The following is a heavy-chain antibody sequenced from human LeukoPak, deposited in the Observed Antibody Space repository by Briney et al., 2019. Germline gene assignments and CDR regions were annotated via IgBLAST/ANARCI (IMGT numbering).Heavy chain of an antibody. CDR3: ARGRDGYNFLNRGEYYYFDY. D-gene: IGHD5-24*01. CDR2: FHTSGST. J-gene: IGHJ4*02. V-gene: IGHV4-4*07. Sequence: SETLSLTCTVSGGSISSYYWSWIRQPAGKGLEWIGRFHTSGSTNYNPSLKSRVTMSGDTSKNQFSLKLSSVTAADTAVYYCARGRDGYNFLNRGEYYYFDYWGQGTLVTVSS. CDR1: GGSISSYY.